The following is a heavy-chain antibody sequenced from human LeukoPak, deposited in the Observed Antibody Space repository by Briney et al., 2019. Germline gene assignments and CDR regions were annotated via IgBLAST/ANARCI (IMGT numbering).Heavy chain of an antibody. CDR3: ARDYYDSSGYYLLDY. D-gene: IGHD3-22*01. CDR2: INSDGSST. J-gene: IGHJ4*02. Sequence: GGSLRLSCAASGFTFSSNDMHWVRQAPGKGLVWVSRINSDGSSTSYADSVKGRFTISRDNAKNTLYLQMNSLRAEDTAVYYCARDYYDSSGYYLLDYWGQGTLVTVSS. V-gene: IGHV3-74*01. CDR1: GFTFSSND.